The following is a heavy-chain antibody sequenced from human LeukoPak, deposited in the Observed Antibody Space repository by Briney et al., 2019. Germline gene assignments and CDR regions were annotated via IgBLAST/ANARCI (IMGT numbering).Heavy chain of an antibody. CDR2: IYYSGNT. J-gene: IGHJ3*02. Sequence: KTSETLALTCAVSGYSISSNNWWAWIRQPPGKGLEWIGYIYYSGNTYYNPYNPSLTSRVTMSVDTSKNQFSLKLDSVTEIDTAMYYCARNQAVAANRGAFDIWGQGTMVTVSS. D-gene: IGHD6-19*01. CDR1: GYSISSNNW. V-gene: IGHV4-28*01. CDR3: ARNQAVAANRGAFDI.